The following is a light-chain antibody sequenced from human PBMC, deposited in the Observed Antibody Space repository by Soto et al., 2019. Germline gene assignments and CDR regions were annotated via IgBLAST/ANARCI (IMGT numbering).Light chain of an antibody. Sequence: EIVLARSPGTPSLSPGERATLSCRGSQSVSSSYLAWYQQKPGQAPRLLIYGASSRATGIPDRFSGSGSGTDFTLTISRLEPEDFAVYYCQQYGSSPPWTFGQGTKVDIK. CDR3: QQYGSSPPWT. V-gene: IGKV3-20*01. CDR1: QSVSSSY. J-gene: IGKJ1*01. CDR2: GAS.